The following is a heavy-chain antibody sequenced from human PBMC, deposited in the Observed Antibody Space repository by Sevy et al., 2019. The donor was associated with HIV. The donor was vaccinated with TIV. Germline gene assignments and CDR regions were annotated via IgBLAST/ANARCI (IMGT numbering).Heavy chain of an antibody. CDR3: ARFPPERAFDI. CDR2: MSFDGSDT. CDR1: GFSFSSYA. J-gene: IGHJ3*02. Sequence: GESLKISCAASGFSFSSYAMHWVRQAPGKGPEWVTVMSFDGSDTYYADSVKGRFTISRDNSKNTLYLQMNSLRAEDTAVYYCARFPPERAFDIWGQGTMVTVSS. V-gene: IGHV3-30*04.